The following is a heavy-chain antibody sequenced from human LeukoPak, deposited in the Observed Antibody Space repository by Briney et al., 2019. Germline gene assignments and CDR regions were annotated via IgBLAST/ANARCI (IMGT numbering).Heavy chain of an antibody. J-gene: IGHJ6*03. CDR1: GLTFHDYA. CDR2: IVGDSSKT. CDR3: AKQPYNYYYLDV. V-gene: IGHV3-23*01. D-gene: IGHD2-21*01. Sequence: WGSLRLSCAISGLTFHDYAMTWVRQAPGKGLEWVSTIVGDSSKTYYADSVKGRFTISRDNSNYMLFLHMNNLRAEDTATYYCAKQPYNYYYLDVWGKGTTVTVSS.